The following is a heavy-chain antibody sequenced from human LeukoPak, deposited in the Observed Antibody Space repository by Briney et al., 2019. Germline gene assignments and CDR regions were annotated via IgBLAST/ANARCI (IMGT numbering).Heavy chain of an antibody. V-gene: IGHV3-48*02. J-gene: IGHJ4*02. CDR2: ISTAGGTS. D-gene: IGHD5-18*01. CDR1: GFTFSSYS. Sequence: GGSLRLSCVASGFTFSSYSMNWVRPAPGKGLEWVSYISTAGGTSYYADSVKGRFAISRDNAKNSLYLQMNSLRDEDTAVYYCARDYGYAFDYWGQGTLVTVSS. CDR3: ARDYGYAFDY.